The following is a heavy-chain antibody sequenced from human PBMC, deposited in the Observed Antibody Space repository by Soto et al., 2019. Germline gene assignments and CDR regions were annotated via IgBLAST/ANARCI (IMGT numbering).Heavy chain of an antibody. J-gene: IGHJ3*02. CDR1: GFTFSSYA. CDR2: ISYDGSNK. D-gene: IGHD2-21*01. CDR3: AKVNLPGIDPGAFDI. V-gene: IGHV3-30-3*01. Sequence: GGSLRLSCAASGFTFSSYAMHWVRQAPGKGLEWVAVISYDGSNKYYADSVKGRFTISRDNSKNTLYLQMNSLRAEDTAVYYCAKVNLPGIDPGAFDIWGQGTMVTVSS.